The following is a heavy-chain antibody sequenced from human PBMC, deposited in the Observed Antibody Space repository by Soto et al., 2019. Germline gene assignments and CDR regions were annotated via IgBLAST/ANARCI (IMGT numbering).Heavy chain of an antibody. J-gene: IGHJ4*02. Sequence: QVQLVESGGGVVQPGRSLRLSCAASGFTFTNNAMHWVRQAPGKGLEWMAVISYDGSKKYYADSVKGRFTISRDNSKNTLYLQINSLRAEDTAVYYCAIAHRSGWHYFGYWGQGTLVTVSS. CDR3: AIAHRSGWHYFGY. D-gene: IGHD6-19*01. V-gene: IGHV3-30*03. CDR2: ISYDGSKK. CDR1: GFTFTNNA.